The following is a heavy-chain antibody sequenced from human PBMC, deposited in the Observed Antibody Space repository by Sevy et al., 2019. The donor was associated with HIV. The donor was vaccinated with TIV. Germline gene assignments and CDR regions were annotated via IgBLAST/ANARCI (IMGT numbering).Heavy chain of an antibody. CDR3: ARESPLYYYFYMDV. CDR1: GFTFDDYD. CDR2: INWNGGST. V-gene: IGHV3-20*04. Sequence: GGSLRLSCAASGFTFDDYDMSWVRQAPGKGLEWVSGINWNGGSTGYADSVKGRFTISRDNAKNSLYLQMNSLRAEDTALYYCARESPLYYYFYMDVXGKGTTVTVSS. J-gene: IGHJ6*03.